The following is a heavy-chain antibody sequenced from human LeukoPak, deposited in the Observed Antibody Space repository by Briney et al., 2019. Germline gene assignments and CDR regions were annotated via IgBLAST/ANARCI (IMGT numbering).Heavy chain of an antibody. CDR3: ARERYFGDIGVVVGY. CDR1: GFTFSDYY. CDR2: ISSSGSTI. J-gene: IGHJ4*02. Sequence: GGSLRLSCAASGFTFSDYYMSWIRQAPGKGLGLVSYISSSGSTIYYADSVKGRFTISRDNPKNSLYLQMNSLRAEDTAVYYCARERYFGDIGVVVGYWGQRTLVTVSS. V-gene: IGHV3-11*04. D-gene: IGHD2-15*01.